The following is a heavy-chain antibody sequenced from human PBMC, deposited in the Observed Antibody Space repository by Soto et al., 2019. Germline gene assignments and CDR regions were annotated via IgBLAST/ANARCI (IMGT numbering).Heavy chain of an antibody. CDR2: INPSGGNT. CDR1: GYTFTSYY. CDR3: ARGGVFWETFMTTVTTDAFDI. J-gene: IGHJ3*02. D-gene: IGHD4-17*01. V-gene: IGHV1-46*01. Sequence: ASVKVSCKASGYTFTSYYMHWVRQAPGQGLEWMGIINPSGGNTAYAQKFQGRVTMTRNTSISTAYMELSSLRSEDTAVYYCARGGVFWETFMTTVTTDAFDIWGQGTMVTVSS.